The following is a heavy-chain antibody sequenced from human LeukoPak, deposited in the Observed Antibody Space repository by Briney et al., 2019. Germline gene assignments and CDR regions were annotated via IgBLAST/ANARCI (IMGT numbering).Heavy chain of an antibody. Sequence: GASVKVSCKASGYTFTGYYMHWVRQAPGQGLEWMGWISAYNGNTNYAQKLQGRVTMTTDTSTSTAYMELRSLRSDDTAVYYCARVPPKYKSSYYYYYYYMDVWGKGTTVTVSS. V-gene: IGHV1-18*04. D-gene: IGHD1-1*01. CDR1: GYTFTGYY. J-gene: IGHJ6*03. CDR2: ISAYNGNT. CDR3: ARVPPKYKSSYYYYYYYMDV.